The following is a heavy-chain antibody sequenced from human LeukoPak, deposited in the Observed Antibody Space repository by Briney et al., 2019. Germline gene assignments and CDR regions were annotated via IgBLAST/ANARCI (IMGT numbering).Heavy chain of an antibody. V-gene: IGHV4-59*01. J-gene: IGHJ3*01. CDR3: TRVGIQNAFEV. CDR1: SASISNYY. Sequence: SQTLSLTCTVASASISNYYWGWIRHPPGKGLEWIGYIYYSVSTNYNPSLKCGVTISLDMPRTQFSLNLSAATAAFTSWYYCTRVGIQNAFEVWGQGIMVTVSS. CDR2: IYYSVST. D-gene: IGHD1-26*01.